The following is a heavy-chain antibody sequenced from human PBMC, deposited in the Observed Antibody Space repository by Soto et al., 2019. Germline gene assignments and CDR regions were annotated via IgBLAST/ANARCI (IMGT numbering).Heavy chain of an antibody. V-gene: IGHV4-30-2*01. D-gene: IGHD2-2*01. J-gene: IGHJ4*02. CDR3: ARGDYQYSIDY. Sequence: QLQLQESGSRLVKSSQTLSLTCTASGDSMTSGDYSWSWIRQPPGKGLEWLGYTYRTGNTHYSPSLKSRVSISQDRSKNQFSLELTSVTAADTAVYYCARGDYQYSIDYWGQGALVTVSS. CDR2: TYRTGNT. CDR1: GDSMTSGDYS.